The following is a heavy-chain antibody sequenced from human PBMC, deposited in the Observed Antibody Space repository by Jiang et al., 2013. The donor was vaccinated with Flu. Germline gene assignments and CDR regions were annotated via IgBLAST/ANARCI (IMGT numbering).Heavy chain of an antibody. V-gene: IGHV3-30*03. D-gene: IGHD2-21*01. CDR3: VTTVVVIAFDY. CDR2: ISYDGSNK. J-gene: IGHJ4*02. Sequence: WVRQAPGKGLEWVAVISYDGSNKYYADSVKGRFTISRDNSKNTLYLQMNSLRAEDTAVYYCVTTVVVIAFDYWGQGTLVTVSS.